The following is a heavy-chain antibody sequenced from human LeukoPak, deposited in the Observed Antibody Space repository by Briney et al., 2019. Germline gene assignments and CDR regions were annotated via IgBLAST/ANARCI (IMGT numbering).Heavy chain of an antibody. J-gene: IGHJ4*02. D-gene: IGHD3-22*01. CDR2: VSHSGST. Sequence: SETLSLTCTVSGYSISSDYYWGWIRQPPGKGLGWIASVSHSGSTYYNPSLKSRVTISVDTSKNQFSLKVTSVTAADTAVYYCARHNYDMENGGSDYWGQGTLVTVSS. CDR1: GYSISSDYY. CDR3: ARHNYDMENGGSDY. V-gene: IGHV4-38-2*02.